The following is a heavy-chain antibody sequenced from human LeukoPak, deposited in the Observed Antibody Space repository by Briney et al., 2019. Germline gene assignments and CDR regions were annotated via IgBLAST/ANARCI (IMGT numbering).Heavy chain of an antibody. D-gene: IGHD3-16*01. CDR3: AKDSDPHLGYHTEYFQH. CDR1: GFTFSSYG. CDR2: IRYDGSNK. V-gene: IGHV3-30*02. Sequence: GGSLRLSCAASGFTFSSYGMHWVRQAPGKGLEWVAFIRYDGSNKYYADSVKGRFTISRDNSKNTLYLQMNSLRAEDTAVYYCAKDSDPHLGYHTEYFQHWGQGTLVTVSS. J-gene: IGHJ1*01.